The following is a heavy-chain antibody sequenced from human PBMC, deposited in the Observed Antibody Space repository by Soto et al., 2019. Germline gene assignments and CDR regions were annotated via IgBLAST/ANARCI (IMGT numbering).Heavy chain of an antibody. V-gene: IGHV3-23*01. D-gene: IGHD4-17*01. J-gene: IGHJ6*02. CDR3: TKVVYGGNSAPNSCMDV. CDR1: GFTFSSYA. CDR2: VNTGGSST. Sequence: GGSLRLSCAASGFTFSSYAMSWVRLAPGKGLEWVSTVNTGGSSTFYADSVKGRFTISRDDSKNTLFLQMNSLRAEDTAIYYCTKVVYGGNSAPNSCMDVWGQGTTVTVSS.